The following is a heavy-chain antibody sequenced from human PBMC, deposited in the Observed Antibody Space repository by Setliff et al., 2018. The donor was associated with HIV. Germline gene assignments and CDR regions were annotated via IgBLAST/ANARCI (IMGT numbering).Heavy chain of an antibody. CDR2: ISPSGDRT. CDR3: ARDYLHVFDI. J-gene: IGHJ3*02. V-gene: IGHV1-46*01. CDR1: GYAFTSQF. Sequence: ASVKVSCKASGYAFTSQFMHWVRQAPGQGLEWMGIISPSGDRTTYAQRFRGWVTVTRDTSINTVYMELSSLKSDDTAVYYCARDYLHVFDIWGQGTMVTVSS.